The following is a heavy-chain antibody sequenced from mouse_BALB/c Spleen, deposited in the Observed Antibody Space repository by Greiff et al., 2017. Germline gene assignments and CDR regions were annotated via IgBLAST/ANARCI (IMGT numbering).Heavy chain of an antibody. CDR1: GFSLTSYG. CDR3: ARTHYYGKGWYFDV. Sequence: VQLVESGPGLVQPSQSLSITCTVSGFSLTSYGVHWVRQSPGKGLEWLGVIWSGGSTDYNAAFISRLSISKDNSKSQVFFKMNSLQANDTAIYYCARTHYYGKGWYFDVWGAGTTVTVSS. V-gene: IGHV2-2*02. D-gene: IGHD1-1*01. J-gene: IGHJ1*01. CDR2: IWSGGST.